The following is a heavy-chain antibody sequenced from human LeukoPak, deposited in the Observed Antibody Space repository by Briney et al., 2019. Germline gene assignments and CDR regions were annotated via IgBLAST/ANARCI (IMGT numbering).Heavy chain of an antibody. Sequence: PGRSLRLSCAASGFTFSSYSMNWVRQAPGKGLEWVSSISSSSSYIYYADSVKGRFTISRDNAKNSLYLQMNSLRAEDTAVYYCARGATGTNAFDIWGQGTMVTVSS. CDR1: GFTFSSYS. V-gene: IGHV3-21*01. J-gene: IGHJ3*02. D-gene: IGHD1-7*01. CDR2: ISSSSSYI. CDR3: ARGATGTNAFDI.